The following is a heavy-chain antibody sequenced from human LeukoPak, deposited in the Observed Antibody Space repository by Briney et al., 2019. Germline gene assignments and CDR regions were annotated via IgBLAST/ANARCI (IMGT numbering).Heavy chain of an antibody. J-gene: IGHJ4*02. Sequence: GGSLRLSCAASGFTFSSYAMSWVRQAPGKGLEWVSAISGSGGSTYYADSVKGRFTISRDNSKNTLYLQMNSLRAEDTAVYYCAKSRTHEGYSSGWYPPDYWGQGTLVTVSS. V-gene: IGHV3-23*01. CDR2: ISGSGGST. D-gene: IGHD6-19*01. CDR3: AKSRTHEGYSSGWYPPDY. CDR1: GFTFSSYA.